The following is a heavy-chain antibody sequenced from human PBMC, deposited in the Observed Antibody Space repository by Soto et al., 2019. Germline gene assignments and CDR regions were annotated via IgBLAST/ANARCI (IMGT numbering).Heavy chain of an antibody. CDR2: ISANGASI. D-gene: IGHD2-8*01. J-gene: IGHJ5*02. Sequence: GGSLRRSWVVSGFTFRDHAMRWVRQAPGRGLEWVSAISANGASIQHADSVKGRFSVSRDNAKNTVYLQMDNLRTEDSAVYYCAQDRSYATPGCFDPCRQGSRVTASS. CDR3: AQDRSYATPGCFDP. CDR1: GFTFRDHA. V-gene: IGHV3-23*01.